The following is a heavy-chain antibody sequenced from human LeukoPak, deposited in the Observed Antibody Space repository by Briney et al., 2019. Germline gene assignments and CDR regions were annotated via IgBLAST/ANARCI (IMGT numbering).Heavy chain of an antibody. CDR1: GFTFSNYA. D-gene: IGHD4-17*01. V-gene: IGHV3-23*01. Sequence: GASLRLSCAASGFTFSNYAMSWVRQAPGKGLEWVSAITGSDGNTYYADPVKGRFTISRDNSKNTLYLQMNSLRAEDTAVYYCARVYGSYYAFDIWGQGTLVTVSS. J-gene: IGHJ3*02. CDR2: ITGSDGNT. CDR3: ARVYGSYYAFDI.